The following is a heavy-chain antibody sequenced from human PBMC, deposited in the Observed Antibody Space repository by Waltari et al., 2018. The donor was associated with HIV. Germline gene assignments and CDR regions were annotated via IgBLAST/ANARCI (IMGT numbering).Heavy chain of an antibody. D-gene: IGHD4-17*01. Sequence: EVQLVESGGGLVKPGGSLRLSCAASGFTFSSYSMNWVRQAPGKGREWGSSIMSSGSYIYYADSVKGRFTIARDNAKSSLYLQMNSLRAEDTAVYYCARGDYRVVYFDYWGQGTLVTVSS. CDR3: ARGDYRVVYFDY. V-gene: IGHV3-21*01. CDR1: GFTFSSYS. J-gene: IGHJ4*02. CDR2: IMSSGSYI.